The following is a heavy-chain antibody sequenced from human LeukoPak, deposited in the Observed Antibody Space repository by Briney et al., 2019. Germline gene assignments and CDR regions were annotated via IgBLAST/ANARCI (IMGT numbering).Heavy chain of an antibody. CDR2: ITGSGART. D-gene: IGHD1-14*01. J-gene: IGHJ4*02. CDR3: AKSGSGDLGFDC. CDR1: GFTFSSYA. Sequence: GGSLRLSCAASGFTFSSYAMTWVRQAPGKGLEWVSAITGSGARTFYADPVKGRFTISRDNAKNSLYLQMNSLRAEDTALYYCAKSGSGDLGFDCWGQGTLVTVSS. V-gene: IGHV3-23*01.